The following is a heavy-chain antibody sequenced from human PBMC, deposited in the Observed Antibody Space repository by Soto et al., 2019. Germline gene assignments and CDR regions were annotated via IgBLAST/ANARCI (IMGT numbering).Heavy chain of an antibody. V-gene: IGHV4-39*01. CDR2: IYYSGST. J-gene: IGHJ4*02. CDR1: GGSISSGSYY. D-gene: IGHD5-12*01. Sequence: QLQLQESGPGLVKPSETLSLTCTVSGGSISSGSYYWGWIRQPPGKGLEWIGSIYYSGSTYYNPSLKSRVTISVDTSRNQFSLKLSSVTAADTAVYYCARHSSGYDYPKIDFDYWGQGTLVTVSS. CDR3: ARHSSGYDYPKIDFDY.